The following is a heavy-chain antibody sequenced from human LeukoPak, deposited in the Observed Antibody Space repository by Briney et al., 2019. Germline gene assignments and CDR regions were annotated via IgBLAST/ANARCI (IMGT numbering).Heavy chain of an antibody. CDR2: IKQDGSEK. CDR3: ARDDGYNSDGYYYGMDV. V-gene: IGHV3-7*01. Sequence: GGSLRLSCAVSGFTFSNYWMSWVRQAPGKGLEWVANIKQDGSEKYYVDSVEGRFTISRDNAKNSLCLQMNSLRAEDTAVYYCARDDGYNSDGYYYGMDVWGQGTTVTVSS. D-gene: IGHD5-24*01. J-gene: IGHJ6*02. CDR1: GFTFSNYW.